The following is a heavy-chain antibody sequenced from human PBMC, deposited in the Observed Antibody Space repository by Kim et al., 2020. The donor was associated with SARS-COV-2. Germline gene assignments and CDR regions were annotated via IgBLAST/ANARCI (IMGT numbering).Heavy chain of an antibody. D-gene: IGHD6-13*01. CDR3: ARGKYSSSWFDY. J-gene: IGHJ4*02. V-gene: IGHV4-34*01. CDR1: GGSFSGYY. CDR2: INHSGST. Sequence: SETLSLTCAVYGGSFSGYYWSWIRQPPGKGLEWIGEINHSGSTNYNPSLKSRVTISVDTSKNQFSLKLSSVTAADTAVYYCARGKYSSSWFDYWGQGTLVTVSS.